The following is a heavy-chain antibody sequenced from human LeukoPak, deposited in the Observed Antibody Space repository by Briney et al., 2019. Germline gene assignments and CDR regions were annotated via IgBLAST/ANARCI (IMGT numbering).Heavy chain of an antibody. CDR2: INWNGGST. D-gene: IGHD2-15*01. V-gene: IGHV3-20*04. J-gene: IGHJ4*02. CDR3: ARDPPYCSGGSCLDY. CDR1: GFTFVDYG. Sequence: GGSLRLSCAASGFTFVDYGMSWVRQAPGKGLEWVSGINWNGGSTGYADSVKGRFTISRDNAKNSLYLQMNSLRAEDTALYYCARDPPYCSGGSCLDYWGQGTLVTVSS.